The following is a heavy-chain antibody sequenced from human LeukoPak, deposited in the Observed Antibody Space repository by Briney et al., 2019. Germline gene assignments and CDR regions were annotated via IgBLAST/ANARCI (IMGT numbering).Heavy chain of an antibody. D-gene: IGHD3-3*01. CDR1: GGSISSYY. CDR3: ARGGDFWSYYFDY. V-gene: IGHV4-59*08. Sequence: SETLSLTCTVSGGSISSYYWSWIRQPPGKGLEWIGYIYYSGSTNYNPSLKSRVTISVDTSKNQFSLKLSSVTAADTAVYYCARGGDFWSYYFDYWGQGTLVTVSS. J-gene: IGHJ4*02. CDR2: IYYSGST.